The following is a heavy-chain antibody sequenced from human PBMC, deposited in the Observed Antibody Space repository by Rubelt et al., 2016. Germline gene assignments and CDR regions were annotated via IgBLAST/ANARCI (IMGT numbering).Heavy chain of an antibody. D-gene: IGHD5-12*01. CDR1: GGSFSNDF. J-gene: IGHJ2*01. Sequence: QVQLQESGPGLVKPSETLSLTCTISGGSFSNDFWSWVRQPPGKGLEWIGYVYYNGNTNYSPSFKSRATISVDTSKNQFSLNLKSVHAADTAVYYCARLGYQTYWYFDLWGRGTLVTVSS. CDR2: VYYNGNT. CDR3: ARLGYQTYWYFDL. V-gene: IGHV4-59*01.